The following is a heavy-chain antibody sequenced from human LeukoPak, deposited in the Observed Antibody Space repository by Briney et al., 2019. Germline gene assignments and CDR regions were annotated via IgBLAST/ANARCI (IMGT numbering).Heavy chain of an antibody. CDR3: ARDSAAAARTRGFDP. D-gene: IGHD6-13*01. CDR1: GFTLSSYW. Sequence: GGSLRLSCAASGFTLSSYWMSWVRQAPGKGLEWVANIKQDGSEKYYVDSVKGRFTISRDNAKNSLYLQMNSLRAEDTAVYYCARDSAAAARTRGFDPWGQGTLVTVSS. CDR2: IKQDGSEK. V-gene: IGHV3-7*01. J-gene: IGHJ5*02.